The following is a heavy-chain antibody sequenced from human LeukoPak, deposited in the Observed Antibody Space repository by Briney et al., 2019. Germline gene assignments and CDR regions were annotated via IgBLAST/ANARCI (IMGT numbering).Heavy chain of an antibody. Sequence: ASVKVSCKASGYTFASYGISWVRQAPGQGLEWMGWISAYNGNTNYAQKLQGRVTMTTDTSTSTAYMELRSLRSEDTAVYYCASLRPPRIGGRHSKNYYYYYYMDVWGKGTTVTVSS. V-gene: IGHV1-18*01. CDR1: GYTFASYG. CDR2: ISAYNGNT. J-gene: IGHJ6*03. CDR3: ASLRPPRIGGRHSKNYYYYYYMDV. D-gene: IGHD3-22*01.